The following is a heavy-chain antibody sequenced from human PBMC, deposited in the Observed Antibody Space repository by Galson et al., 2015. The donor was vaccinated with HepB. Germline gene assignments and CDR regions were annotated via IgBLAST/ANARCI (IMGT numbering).Heavy chain of an antibody. J-gene: IGHJ1*01. CDR3: ARGEMVE. CDR1: GDSVSSNSAT. CDR2: TYYRSKWYN. D-gene: IGHD5-24*01. V-gene: IGHV6-1*01. Sequence: CAIPGDSVSSNSATCNWIRQSPSRGLEWLGRTYYRSKWYNDYAESVRSRITINPDTSKNQFSLHLNAMAPEDTAVDYCARGEMVEWGQGTLVTVSS.